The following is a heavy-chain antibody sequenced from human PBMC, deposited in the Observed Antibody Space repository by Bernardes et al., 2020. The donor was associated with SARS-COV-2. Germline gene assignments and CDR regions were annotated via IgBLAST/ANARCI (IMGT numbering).Heavy chain of an antibody. Sequence: ASVKVSCKASGYTFTGYYMHWMRQAPGQGLEWMGWINPNSGGTNYAQKFQGRVTMTRDTSISTAYMELSRLRSDDTAVYYCARDPSLSIAAHPDYWGQGTLVTVSS. CDR2: INPNSGGT. CDR3: ARDPSLSIAAHPDY. J-gene: IGHJ4*02. V-gene: IGHV1-2*02. CDR1: GYTFTGYY. D-gene: IGHD6-6*01.